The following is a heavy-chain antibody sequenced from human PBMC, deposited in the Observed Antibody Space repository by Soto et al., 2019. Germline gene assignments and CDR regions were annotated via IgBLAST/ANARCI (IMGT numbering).Heavy chain of an antibody. CDR2: IYYSGST. J-gene: IGHJ6*02. D-gene: IGHD1-26*01. Sequence: PSETLSLTCTVSGGSVSSSSYYWSWIRQPPGKGLEWIGYIYYSGSTNYNPSLKSRVTISVDTSKNQFSLKLSSVTAADTAVYYCARDYFLSGSYSENYYYGMDVWGQGTTVTVSS. CDR3: ARDYFLSGSYSENYYYGMDV. V-gene: IGHV4-61*01. CDR1: GGSVSSSSYY.